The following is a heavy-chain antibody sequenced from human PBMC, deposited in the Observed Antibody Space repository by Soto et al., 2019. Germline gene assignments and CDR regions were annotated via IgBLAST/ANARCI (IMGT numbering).Heavy chain of an antibody. CDR2: TYYRSKWYN. D-gene: IGHD3-3*01. CDR1: GDSVSSNSAA. Sequence: PAQTLSLTCAISGDSVSSNSAAWNWIRQSPSRGLEWLGRTYYRSKWYNDYAVSVNSRITINPDTSKNQFSLQLNSVTPEDTAVYYCEPVSGYYYYYYGMDVWGQGTTVTVSS. CDR3: EPVSGYYYYYYGMDV. J-gene: IGHJ6*02. V-gene: IGHV6-1*01.